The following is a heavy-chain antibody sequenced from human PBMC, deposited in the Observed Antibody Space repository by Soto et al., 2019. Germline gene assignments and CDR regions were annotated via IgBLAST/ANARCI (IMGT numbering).Heavy chain of an antibody. V-gene: IGHV4-4*07. CDR1: GASISGFY. D-gene: IGHD1-1*01. J-gene: IGHJ5*02. Sequence: PSETLSLTCTVSGASISGFYWSWIRKSAGKGLEWIGRIYATGTTDYNPSLKSRVMMSVDTSKKQFSLKLRSVTAADTAVYYCVRDGTRTLRDWFDPWGQGISVTVSS. CDR3: VRDGTRTLRDWFDP. CDR2: IYATGTT.